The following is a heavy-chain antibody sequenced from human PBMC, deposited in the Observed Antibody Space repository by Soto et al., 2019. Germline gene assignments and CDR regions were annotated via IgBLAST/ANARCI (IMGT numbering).Heavy chain of an antibody. V-gene: IGHV3-21*01. CDR3: ARGTNYYDSSVYYGY. CDR2: ISSSSTYI. CDR1: GFTFSSYS. Sequence: EVQLVESGGGLVKPGGSLRLSCAASGFTFSSYSMNWVRQAPGKGLQWVSSISSSSTYIYYADSVKGRFTISRDNAKNSLYLQMNSLGDEDTAVYYCARGTNYYDSSVYYGYWGQGTLVTVSS. D-gene: IGHD3-22*01. J-gene: IGHJ4*02.